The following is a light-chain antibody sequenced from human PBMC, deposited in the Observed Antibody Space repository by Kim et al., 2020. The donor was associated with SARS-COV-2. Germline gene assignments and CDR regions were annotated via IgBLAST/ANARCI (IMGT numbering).Light chain of an antibody. J-gene: IGLJ3*02. Sequence: SYELTQTPSVSVAPGKTARITCGGNNIGSKSVHWYQQKPGQAPVLVIYYDSDRPSGIPERFSGSNSGNTATLTISRVEAGDEADYYCQVWDSSSDHGMFGGGTQLTVL. CDR1: NIGSKS. V-gene: IGLV3-21*04. CDR3: QVWDSSSDHGM. CDR2: YDS.